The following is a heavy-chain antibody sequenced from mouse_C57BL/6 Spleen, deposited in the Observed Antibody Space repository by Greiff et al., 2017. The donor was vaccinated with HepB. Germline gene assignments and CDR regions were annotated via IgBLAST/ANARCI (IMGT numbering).Heavy chain of an antibody. Sequence: VQLQQSGPELVKPGASVKIPCKASGYTFTDYNMDWVKQSHGKSLEWIGDINPNNGGTIYNQKFKGKATLTVDKASRTAYMELRSLTSEDTAVYYCARRVLLRYPYYYAMDYCGQGTSVTVSS. CDR1: GYTFTDYN. CDR3: ARRVLLRYPYYYAMDY. J-gene: IGHJ4*01. V-gene: IGHV1-18*01. CDR2: INPNNGGT. D-gene: IGHD1-1*01.